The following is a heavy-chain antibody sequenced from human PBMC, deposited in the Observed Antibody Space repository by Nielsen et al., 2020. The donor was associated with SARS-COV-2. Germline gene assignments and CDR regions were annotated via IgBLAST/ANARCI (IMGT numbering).Heavy chain of an antibody. Sequence: GESLKISCAASGFTFSSYGMNWVRQAPGKGLEWVAVISYDGSNKYYADSVKGRFTISRDNSKNTLYLQMNSLRAEDTAVYYCAKDGSGWPYYYYGMDVWGQGTTVTVSS. CDR1: GFTFSSYG. J-gene: IGHJ6*02. CDR3: AKDGSGWPYYYYGMDV. D-gene: IGHD6-19*01. V-gene: IGHV3-30*18. CDR2: ISYDGSNK.